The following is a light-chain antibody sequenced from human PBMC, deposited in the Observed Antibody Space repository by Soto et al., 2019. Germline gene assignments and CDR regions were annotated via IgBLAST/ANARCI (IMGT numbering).Light chain of an antibody. CDR3: QTWVTGIHI. CDR2: LNSDGSH. J-gene: IGLJ2*01. CDR1: GGHSNYA. V-gene: IGLV4-69*01. Sequence: QPVLTQSPSASASLGASVKLTCTLSGGHSNYAIAWHQQQPEKGPRFLMKLNSDGSHSKGDGIPDRFSGSSSGAERYLTISTLQSEDEADYYCQTWVTGIHIFGGGTKLTVL.